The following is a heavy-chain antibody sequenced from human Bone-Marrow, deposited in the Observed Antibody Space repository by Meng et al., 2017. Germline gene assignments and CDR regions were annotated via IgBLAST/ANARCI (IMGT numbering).Heavy chain of an antibody. CDR1: GGSISSYY. CDR3: ARDGGTMIVVSWFDP. Sequence: GQLAGSGPGLGKTSEPLSLTCTVSGGSISSYYWSWIRQPAGKGLEWIGRIYTSGSTNYNPSLKSRVTMSVDTSKNQFSLKLSSVTAADTAVYYCARDGGTMIVVSWFDPWGQGTLVTVSS. D-gene: IGHD3-22*01. CDR2: IYTSGST. J-gene: IGHJ5*02. V-gene: IGHV4-4*07.